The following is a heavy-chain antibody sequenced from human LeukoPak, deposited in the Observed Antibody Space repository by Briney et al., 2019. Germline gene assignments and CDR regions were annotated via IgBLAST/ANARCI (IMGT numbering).Heavy chain of an antibody. J-gene: IGHJ3*01. Sequence: SETLSLTCTVSGDSVSSGSYWNWIRQFPGEGLEWIGYIFWTGTTSYNPSLRSRFTISVDRSKNQFSLKLSSVTAADTAIYYCARVMRYYDSTGYYADAFDFWGPGTMVTVSS. V-gene: IGHV4-31*03. CDR1: GDSVSSGSY. CDR3: ARVMRYYDSTGYYADAFDF. D-gene: IGHD3-22*01. CDR2: IFWTGTT.